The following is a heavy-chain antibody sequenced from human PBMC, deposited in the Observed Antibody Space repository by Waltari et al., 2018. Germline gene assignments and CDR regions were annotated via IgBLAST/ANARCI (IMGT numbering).Heavy chain of an antibody. Sequence: QVQLVKSGAEVRKPGASVNVSCQTSGYTFSTNYIHWLRQAPGQGLEWMGVFFPSDGGTTYAQKFQGRVTMTSDTSTSTVYMELSSLRSEDTAVYYCARRSLLRFLDYWGQGTLVTVSS. CDR1: GYTFSTNY. J-gene: IGHJ4*02. CDR2: FFPSDGGT. V-gene: IGHV1-46*01. D-gene: IGHD3-3*01. CDR3: ARRSLLRFLDY.